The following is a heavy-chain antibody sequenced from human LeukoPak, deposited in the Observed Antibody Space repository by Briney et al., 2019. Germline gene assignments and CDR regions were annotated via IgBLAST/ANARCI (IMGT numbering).Heavy chain of an antibody. CDR3: ARDYLGMVRGVIIAPGY. Sequence: GGSLRLSCAASGFTFSSYAMSWVRQAPGKGLEWVSSISSSSSYIYYADSVKGRFTISRDNAKNSLYLQMNSLRAEDTAVYYCARDYLGMVRGVIIAPGYWGQGTLVTVSS. CDR2: ISSSSSYI. CDR1: GFTFSSYA. D-gene: IGHD3-10*01. V-gene: IGHV3-21*01. J-gene: IGHJ4*02.